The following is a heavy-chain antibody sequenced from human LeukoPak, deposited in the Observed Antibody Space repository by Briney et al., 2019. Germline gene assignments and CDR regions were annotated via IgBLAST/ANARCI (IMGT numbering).Heavy chain of an antibody. Sequence: TGGSLRLSCAASGFTFSSYAMSWVRQAPGKGLEWVSVISGSDGSTYYADSVKGRFTISRDNSKNTLYLQMNSLRADDTAVYYCAKDYSGPYSNYDYWGQGTLVTVSS. CDR3: AKDYSGPYSNYDY. J-gene: IGHJ4*02. V-gene: IGHV3-23*01. D-gene: IGHD4-11*01. CDR2: ISGSDGST. CDR1: GFTFSSYA.